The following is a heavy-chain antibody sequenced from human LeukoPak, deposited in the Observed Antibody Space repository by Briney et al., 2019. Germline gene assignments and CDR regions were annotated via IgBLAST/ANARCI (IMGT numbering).Heavy chain of an antibody. D-gene: IGHD3-22*01. CDR3: ANSMIVAPNTDY. J-gene: IGHJ4*02. CDR2: ISGSGGST. CDR1: GFTFSSYA. Sequence: PGGSLRLSCAASGFTFSSYAMSWVRQAPGKGLEWVSAISGSGGSTYYADSVKGRFTTSRDNSKNTLYLQMNSLRAEDTAVYYCANSMIVAPNTDYWGQGTLVTVSS. V-gene: IGHV3-23*01.